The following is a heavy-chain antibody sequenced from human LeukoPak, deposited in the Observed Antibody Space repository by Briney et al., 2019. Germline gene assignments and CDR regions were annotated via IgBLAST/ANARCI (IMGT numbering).Heavy chain of an antibody. CDR1: GFTLSSYA. J-gene: IGHJ4*02. D-gene: IGHD3-10*01. CDR2: ISYDGSNK. Sequence: GGSLRLSCAASGFTLSSYAMHWVRQAPGKGLEWVAVISYDGSNKYYADSVKGRFTISRDNSKNTLYLQMNSLRAEDTAVYYCAKYYYGSGSYPSEPDYWGQGTLVTVSS. V-gene: IGHV3-30*04. CDR3: AKYYYGSGSYPSEPDY.